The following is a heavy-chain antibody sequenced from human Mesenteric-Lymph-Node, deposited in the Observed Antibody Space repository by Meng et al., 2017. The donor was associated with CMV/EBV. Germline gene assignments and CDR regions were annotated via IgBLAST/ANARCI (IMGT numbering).Heavy chain of an antibody. V-gene: IGHV3-72*01. J-gene: IGHJ4*02. Sequence: ATSGLTFRTYYMAWVRQAPGKGLEWIGRIRGKDQSYSAENAASVKGRFTISRDDSQNSLYLQMNSLRPEDTAVYYCARDWLGSPDFWGQGTLVTVSS. CDR3: ARDWLGSPDF. CDR2: IRGKDQSYSA. CDR1: GLTFRTYY. D-gene: IGHD3/OR15-3a*01.